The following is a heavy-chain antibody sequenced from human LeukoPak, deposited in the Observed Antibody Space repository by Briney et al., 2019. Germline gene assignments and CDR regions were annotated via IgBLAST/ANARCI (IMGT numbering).Heavy chain of an antibody. D-gene: IGHD1-1*01. V-gene: IGHV3-23*01. Sequence: GGSLRLSCAASGFTFTTYAMSWVRQAPGKGLEWVSAISGSGGSTYYADSVKGRFPISRDNAKNSLYLQMNSLRAEDTAVYYCARDSESVQLERGHAFDIWGQGTMVTVSS. CDR2: ISGSGGST. CDR3: ARDSESVQLERGHAFDI. J-gene: IGHJ3*02. CDR1: GFTFTTYA.